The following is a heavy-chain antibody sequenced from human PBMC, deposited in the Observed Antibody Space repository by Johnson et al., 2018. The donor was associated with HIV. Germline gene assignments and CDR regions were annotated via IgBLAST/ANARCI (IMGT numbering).Heavy chain of an antibody. CDR1: GFTVSRNY. D-gene: IGHD6-19*01. J-gene: IGHJ3*02. V-gene: IGHV3-74*02. CDR3: ARAKSSGWYSDAFDI. Sequence: VQLVESGGGFIQPGGSLRLSCAASGFTVSRNYMNWVRQAPGKGLVWVSRINSEGSSTTYADSVKGRFTISRDNAKNSLYLQMNSLRAEDTAVYYCARAKSSGWYSDAFDIWGQGTMVTVSS. CDR2: INSEGSST.